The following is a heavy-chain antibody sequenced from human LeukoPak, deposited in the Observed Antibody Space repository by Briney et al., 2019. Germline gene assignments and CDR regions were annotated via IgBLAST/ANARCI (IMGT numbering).Heavy chain of an antibody. CDR3: AKDFRPYGSGSYRNWFDP. D-gene: IGHD3-10*01. CDR1: GFTFGDYA. V-gene: IGHV3-9*01. J-gene: IGHJ5*02. Sequence: GGSLRLSCAASGFTFGDYAMHWVRQAPGKGLEWVSGISWSSGTMGYADSVKGRFTISRDNAKNSLYLQMNSLRAEDTALYYCAKDFRPYGSGSYRNWFDPWGQGTLVTVSS. CDR2: ISWSSGTM.